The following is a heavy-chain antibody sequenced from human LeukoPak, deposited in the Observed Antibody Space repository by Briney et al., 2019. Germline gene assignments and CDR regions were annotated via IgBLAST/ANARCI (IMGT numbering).Heavy chain of an antibody. Sequence: SETLSLTCTVSGGSVRSSRPYWGWIRQSPGKGLEWIGSVYYVGNAYYRPSLLSRATISIDTSKTHISPRLTSVTATDTGIYYCATHDEGSYFETWGQGALVTVSS. CDR1: GGSVRSSRPY. CDR3: ATHDEGSYFET. V-gene: IGHV4-39*02. D-gene: IGHD3-10*01. CDR2: VYYVGNA. J-gene: IGHJ5*02.